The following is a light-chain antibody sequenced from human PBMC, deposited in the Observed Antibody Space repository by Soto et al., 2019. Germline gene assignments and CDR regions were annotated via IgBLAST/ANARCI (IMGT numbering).Light chain of an antibody. Sequence: EIVLTQSPVTLSLSPGERATLSCRASQSVTTFFAWYQQKPGQAPRLLIYDASNRATGIPARFSGSGSGTDGTRTISSLEPEDFAVEYWQQRTNGPLTCGGGTKVEIK. CDR2: DAS. J-gene: IGKJ4*01. CDR3: QQRTNGPLT. CDR1: QSVTTF. V-gene: IGKV3-11*01.